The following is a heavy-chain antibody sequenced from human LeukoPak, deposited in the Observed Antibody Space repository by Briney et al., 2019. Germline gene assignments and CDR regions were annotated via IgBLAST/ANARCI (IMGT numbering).Heavy chain of an antibody. Sequence: EASVKVSCKASGFSVKNYYMHWVRQAPGQGLEWMGWINPISGATNYAQKFQGRVTITRNTSISTAYMELSSLRSEDTAVYYCAGGLGIAAAGTYGSWGQGTLVTVSS. CDR1: GFSVKNYY. J-gene: IGHJ5*02. CDR3: AGGLGIAAAGTYGS. CDR2: INPISGAT. D-gene: IGHD6-13*01. V-gene: IGHV1-8*03.